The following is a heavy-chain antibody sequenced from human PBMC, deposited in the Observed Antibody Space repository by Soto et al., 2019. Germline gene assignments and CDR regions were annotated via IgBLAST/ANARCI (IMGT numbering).Heavy chain of an antibody. Sequence: QVQLVQSGAEVKKPGSSVKVSCKASGGTFSSYTISWVRQAPGQGLEWMGRIIPILGIANYAQKFQGRVTITADKSTSTAYMELSSLRSEDTAMYYCASARHSGSGRDSIFDYWGQGTLVTVSS. CDR2: IIPILGIA. D-gene: IGHD3-10*01. V-gene: IGHV1-69*02. CDR1: GGTFSSYT. J-gene: IGHJ4*02. CDR3: ASARHSGSGRDSIFDY.